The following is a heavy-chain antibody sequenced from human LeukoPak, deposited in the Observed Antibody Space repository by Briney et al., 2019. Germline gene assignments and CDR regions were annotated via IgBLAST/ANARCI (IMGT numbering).Heavy chain of an antibody. CDR1: GYSISSGYY. Sequence: SETLSLTCTVSGYSISSGYYWGWIRQPPGKGLEWIGSIYHSGSTYYNPSLKSRVTISVDTSKNQFSLKLSSMTAADTAVYYCARKYYDFWSGFNWFDPWGQGTLVTVSS. V-gene: IGHV4-38-2*02. CDR2: IYHSGST. CDR3: ARKYYDFWSGFNWFDP. D-gene: IGHD3-3*01. J-gene: IGHJ5*02.